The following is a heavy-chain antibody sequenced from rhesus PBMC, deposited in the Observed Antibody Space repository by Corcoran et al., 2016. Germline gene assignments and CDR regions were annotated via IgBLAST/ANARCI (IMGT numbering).Heavy chain of an antibody. CDR2: VGGNSGTT. V-gene: IGHV4-65*02. Sequence: QVQLQESGPGLVRPAETLSLTCGVSGDSISSVSWWTGIRPPPGKGFEWIGNVGGNSGTTYYNPSLKSRATISKDASQNQFSLKLTSVTAADTAVYCCARRYSSSWTWGQGVLVSVSS. CDR1: GDSISSVSW. CDR3: ARRYSSSWT. J-gene: IGHJ4*01. D-gene: IGHD3-3*01.